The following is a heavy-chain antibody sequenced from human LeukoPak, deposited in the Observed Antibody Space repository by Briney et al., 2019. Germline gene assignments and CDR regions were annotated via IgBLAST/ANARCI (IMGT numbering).Heavy chain of an antibody. V-gene: IGHV3-66*01. CDR3: AKVPTYSSSWYAFYFDY. J-gene: IGHJ4*02. Sequence: GGSLRLSCAASGFTVSSNYMSWVRQAPGKGLEWVSIIYSDGSTYYADSVKGRFTISRDNSKNTLYLQMNGLRAEDTAVYYCAKVPTYSSSWYAFYFDYWGQGTLVTVSS. D-gene: IGHD6-13*01. CDR1: GFTVSSNY. CDR2: IYSDGST.